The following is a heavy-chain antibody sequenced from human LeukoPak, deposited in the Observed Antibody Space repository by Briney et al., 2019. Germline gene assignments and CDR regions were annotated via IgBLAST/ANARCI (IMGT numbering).Heavy chain of an antibody. CDR3: ARGVESDILTGYDPYFDY. Sequence: SQTLSLTCTVSGGSISSGDYYWSWIRQPPGKGLEWIGYIYYSGSTYYNPSLKSRVTISVDTSKNQFSLKLSSVTAADTAVYHCARGVESDILTGYDPYFDYWGQGTLVTVSS. V-gene: IGHV4-30-4*01. CDR2: IYYSGST. D-gene: IGHD3-9*01. CDR1: GGSISSGDYY. J-gene: IGHJ4*02.